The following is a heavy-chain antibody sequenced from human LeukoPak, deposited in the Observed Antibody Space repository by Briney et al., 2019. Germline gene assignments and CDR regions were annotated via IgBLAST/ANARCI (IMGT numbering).Heavy chain of an antibody. CDR3: ARLSLGYYGSGKVNP. V-gene: IGHV4-39*07. Sequence: SETLSLTCTVSGGSISSGSYYWSWIRQPPGKGLEWIGEINHSGSTNYNPSLKSRVTISVDTSKNQFSLKLSSVTAADTAVYYCARLSLGYYGSGKVNPWGQGTLVTVSS. CDR2: INHSGST. D-gene: IGHD3-10*01. J-gene: IGHJ5*02. CDR1: GGSISSGSYY.